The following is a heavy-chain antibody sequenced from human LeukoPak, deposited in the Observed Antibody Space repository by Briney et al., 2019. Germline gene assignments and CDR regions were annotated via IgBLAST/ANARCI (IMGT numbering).Heavy chain of an antibody. Sequence: SETLSLTCTVSGDSISSSSYCWGWIRQPPGKGLEWIGSICYSGSTYYNPSLKSRVTISVDTSKNQFSLKLSSVTAADTAVYYCARALEFFDYWGQGTLVTVSS. CDR3: ARALEFFDY. D-gene: IGHD2/OR15-2a*01. CDR2: ICYSGST. CDR1: GDSISSSSYC. V-gene: IGHV4-39*07. J-gene: IGHJ4*02.